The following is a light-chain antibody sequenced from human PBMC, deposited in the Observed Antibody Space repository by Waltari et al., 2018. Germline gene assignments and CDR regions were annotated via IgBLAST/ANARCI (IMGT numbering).Light chain of an antibody. J-gene: IGKJ2*03. CDR1: QSISHW. V-gene: IGKV1-5*03. CDR2: KTS. CDR3: QQYHTFYS. Sequence: DIQMTQSPSTLSESVGDTVTITCRASQSISHWLAWYQQKPGKAPKLLIYKTSILERGVPSRFSGVGSETEFALTISSLQPDDFATYHCQQYHTFYSFGQGTKLEIK.